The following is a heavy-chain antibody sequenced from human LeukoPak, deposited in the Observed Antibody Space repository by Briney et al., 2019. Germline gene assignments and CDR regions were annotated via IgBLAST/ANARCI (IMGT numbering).Heavy chain of an antibody. Sequence: PGGSLRLSCEASGFTFSNYAMSWVRQAPGKGLQWVSAITGSGDSRYYADSVKGRFTISRDNSKNTLYLQMNSLRAEDTAVYYCAKDRGSYVAERFDPWGQGTLVTVSS. V-gene: IGHV3-23*01. CDR3: AKDRGSYVAERFDP. CDR1: GFTFSNYA. J-gene: IGHJ5*02. D-gene: IGHD3-10*01. CDR2: ITGSGDSR.